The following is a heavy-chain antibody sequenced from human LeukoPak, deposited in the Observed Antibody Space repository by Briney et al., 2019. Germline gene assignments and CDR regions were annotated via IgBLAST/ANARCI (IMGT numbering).Heavy chain of an antibody. CDR3: AKVRWGSDNALDS. CDR1: GFPFSDYG. D-gene: IGHD3-16*01. J-gene: IGHJ4*02. Sequence: GTSLRLSCAASGFPFSDYGMYWVRQAPGKGLEWLAVISHDGSNKYYADSVKCRITISRDNSMNTLYLQMNSLRAEDTAVYYCAKVRWGSDNALDSWGQGTLVTVSS. CDR2: ISHDGSNK. V-gene: IGHV3-30*18.